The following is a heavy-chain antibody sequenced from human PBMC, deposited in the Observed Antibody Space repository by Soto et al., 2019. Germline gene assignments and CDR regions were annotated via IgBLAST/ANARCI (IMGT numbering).Heavy chain of an antibody. CDR3: ASLEPHSDFWSANYYFAS. V-gene: IGHV4-39*01. CDR2: IYYGGST. Sequence: SETLSLTCTVSGGSITSSRYYWAWIRQPPGKGLEWIGTIYYGGSTYYNASLKSRVTISVDTSKNQFSLKLSSVTAADTAVYFCASLEPHSDFWSANYYFASWGQGTLVTVSS. D-gene: IGHD3-3*01. J-gene: IGHJ5*01. CDR1: GGSITSSRYY.